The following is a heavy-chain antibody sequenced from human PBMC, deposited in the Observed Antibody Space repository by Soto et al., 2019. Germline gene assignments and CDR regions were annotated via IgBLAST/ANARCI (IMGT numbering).Heavy chain of an antibody. Sequence: QVQLVQSGAAVKKPGSSVKVSCKASGGTFSSYTISWVRQAPGQGLEWMGRIIPILGIANYAQKFQGRVTITADKSTSTAYMELSSLRSEDTAVYYCARGNGPWDWFDPWGQGTLVTVSS. J-gene: IGHJ5*02. CDR2: IIPILGIA. V-gene: IGHV1-69*02. CDR3: ARGNGPWDWFDP. D-gene: IGHD1-1*01. CDR1: GGTFSSYT.